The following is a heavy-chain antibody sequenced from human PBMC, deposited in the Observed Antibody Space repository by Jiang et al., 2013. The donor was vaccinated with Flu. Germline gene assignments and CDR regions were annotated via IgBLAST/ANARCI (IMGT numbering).Heavy chain of an antibody. Sequence: KPTQTLTLTCTLSGFSVSTSGIRVSWIRQPPGKALEWLARIDWDDDKFYSPALKTRLTISKDTSKNQVVLTMTNMDTVDTATYFCARMTDAGTAFNYWGQGTLVTVSS. CDR2: IDWDDDK. CDR3: ARMTDAGTAFNY. J-gene: IGHJ4*02. CDR1: GFSVSTSGIR. V-gene: IGHV2-70*04. D-gene: IGHD6-13*01.